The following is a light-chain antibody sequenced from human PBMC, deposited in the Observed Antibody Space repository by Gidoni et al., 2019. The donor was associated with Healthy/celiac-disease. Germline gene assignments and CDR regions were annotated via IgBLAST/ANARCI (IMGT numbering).Light chain of an antibody. CDR1: QSVLYSSNNMNY. CDR2: WAS. V-gene: IGKV4-1*01. CDR3: QQYYSTPLT. J-gene: IGKJ4*01. Sequence: DIVMTQSPDSLAVPMGERATINCKSSQSVLYSSNNMNYLAWYQQKPGQPPKLVIYWASTRESGVPARFSGSGSGTDFTLTISSLQAEDVAVYYCQQYYSTPLTFGGGTKVEIK.